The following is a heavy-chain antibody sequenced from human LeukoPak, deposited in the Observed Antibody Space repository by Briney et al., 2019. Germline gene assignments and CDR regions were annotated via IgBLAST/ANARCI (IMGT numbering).Heavy chain of an antibody. CDR2: INSDGSST. Sequence: GGSLRLSCAASGFTFSSYWMHWVRQAPGKGLVWVSRINSDGSSTSYADSVKGRFTISRDNAKNSLYLQMNSLRAEDTAVYYCAISSSWVAFDIWGQGTMVTVSS. J-gene: IGHJ3*02. CDR3: AISSSWVAFDI. D-gene: IGHD6-6*01. V-gene: IGHV3-74*01. CDR1: GFTFSSYW.